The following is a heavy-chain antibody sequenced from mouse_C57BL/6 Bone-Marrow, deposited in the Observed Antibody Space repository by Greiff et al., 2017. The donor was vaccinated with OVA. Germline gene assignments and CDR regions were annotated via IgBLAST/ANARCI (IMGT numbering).Heavy chain of an antibody. CDR2: ISDGGSYT. CDR1: GFTFSSYA. Sequence: EVKLVESGGGLVKPGGSLKLSCAASGFTFSSYAMSWVRQTPEKRLEWVATISDGGSYTYYPDNVKGRFTISRDNAKNNLYLQMSHLKSEDTAMYYCARGGGVYYGYEWFDYWGKGTLVTVSA. V-gene: IGHV5-4*03. CDR3: ARGGGVYYGYEWFDY. D-gene: IGHD2-2*01. J-gene: IGHJ3*01.